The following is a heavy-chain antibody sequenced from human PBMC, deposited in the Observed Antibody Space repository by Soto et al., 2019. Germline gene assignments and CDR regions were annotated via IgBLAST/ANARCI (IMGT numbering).Heavy chain of an antibody. CDR1: GVSLSNPNW. D-gene: IGHD3-10*01. CDR2: IYYSGST. V-gene: IGHV4-4*02. Sequence: PSETLSLTCAVSGVSLSNPNWWAWVRQAPGKGLEWIGYIYYSGSTYYNPSLKSRVTISVDKSKNQFSLKLSSVTAADTAVYYCARGRLDYYGSGDRLDYWGQGTLVTVSS. CDR3: ARGRLDYYGSGDRLDY. J-gene: IGHJ4*02.